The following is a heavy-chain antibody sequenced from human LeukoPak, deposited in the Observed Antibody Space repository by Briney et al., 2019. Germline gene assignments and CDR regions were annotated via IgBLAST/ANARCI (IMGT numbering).Heavy chain of an antibody. CDR2: ISDYNGNT. V-gene: IGHV1-18*01. D-gene: IGHD6-13*01. Sequence: AAVTVSCKASGYTFTGYAMHWVRQAPGQGGEWMGWISDYNGNTNYAQKLQGRVTITTDTSTSTAYMELRSLRSDDTAVYYCARAAAGLDYWGQGTLVTVSS. CDR1: GYTFTGYA. J-gene: IGHJ4*02. CDR3: ARAAAGLDY.